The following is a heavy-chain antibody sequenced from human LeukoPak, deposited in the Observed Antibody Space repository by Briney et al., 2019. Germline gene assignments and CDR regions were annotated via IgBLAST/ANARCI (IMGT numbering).Heavy chain of an antibody. J-gene: IGHJ1*01. CDR1: GYTLTELS. CDR3: ATRGSGRSSGWYLRYFQH. V-gene: IGHV1-24*01. Sequence: GASVKVSCKVSGYTLTELSMHWVRQAPGKGLEWMGGFDTEDGETIYAQKFQGRVTMTEDTSTDTAYMELSSLRSEDTAVYYCATRGSGRSSGWYLRYFQHWGQGTLVTVSS. D-gene: IGHD6-19*01. CDR2: FDTEDGET.